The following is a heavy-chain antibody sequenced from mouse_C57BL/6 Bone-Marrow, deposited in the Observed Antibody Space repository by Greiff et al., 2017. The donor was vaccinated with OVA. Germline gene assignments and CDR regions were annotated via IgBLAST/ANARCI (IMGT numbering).Heavy chain of an antibody. CDR1: GYTFTSYW. CDR3: AREDPAMDY. CDR2: IDPNSGGT. V-gene: IGHV1-72*01. J-gene: IGHJ4*01. Sequence: QVQLQQPGAELVKPGASVKLSCKASGYTFTSYWMHWVKQRPGRGLEWIGRIDPNSGGTKYNEKFKSKATLTVAKPSSTASMQLSSLSSDDSAVDYSAREDPAMDYWGQGTSVTVSS.